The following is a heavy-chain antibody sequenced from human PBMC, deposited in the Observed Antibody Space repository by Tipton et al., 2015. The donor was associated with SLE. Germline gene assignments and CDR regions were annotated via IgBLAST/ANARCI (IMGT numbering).Heavy chain of an antibody. D-gene: IGHD4-17*01. CDR2: IYSPGST. CDR1: GFTVSSNY. V-gene: IGHV3-53*01. CDR3: ASGDDDYGDGGFDY. J-gene: IGHJ4*02. Sequence: SLRLSCAASGFTVSSNYISWVRQAPGKGLELVSVIYSPGSTYYADSVKGRFTISRDNSKNTLYLQINSLRAEDTAVYYCASGDDDYGDGGFDYWGQGTLVTVSS.